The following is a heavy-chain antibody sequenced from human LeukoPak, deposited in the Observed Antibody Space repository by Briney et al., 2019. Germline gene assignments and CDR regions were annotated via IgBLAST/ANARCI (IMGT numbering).Heavy chain of an antibody. CDR3: ARAPKGALYGTDV. D-gene: IGHD3-16*01. Sequence: GGSLRLSCAASGFTFSSYEMNWVRQAPGKGLEWVSYISSSGSTIYYADSVKGRFTISRDNAKNSLYLQMNSLRAEDTAVYYCARAPKGALYGTDVWGKGTTVTVSS. CDR1: GFTFSSYE. CDR2: ISSSGSTI. J-gene: IGHJ6*04. V-gene: IGHV3-48*03.